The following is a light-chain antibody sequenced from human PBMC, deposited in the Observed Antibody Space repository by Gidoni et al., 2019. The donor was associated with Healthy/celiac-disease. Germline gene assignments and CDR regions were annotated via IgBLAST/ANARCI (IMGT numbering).Light chain of an antibody. V-gene: IGKV1-39*01. CDR1: QSSSSY. CDR3: QRSYSTLYT. CDR2: AAS. J-gene: IGKJ2*01. Sequence: DIQMTQSPSSLSASVGDRVTITCRASQSSSSYLNWYQQKPGKAPKLLIYAASSLQRGVPARFSGSGSGTDFTLTISSLQPEDFATYYCQRSYSTLYTFXQXTKLEIK.